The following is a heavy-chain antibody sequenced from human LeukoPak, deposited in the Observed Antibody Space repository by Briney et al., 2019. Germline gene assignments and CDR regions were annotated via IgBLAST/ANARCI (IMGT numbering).Heavy chain of an antibody. D-gene: IGHD1-1*01. CDR1: GFTFSSYG. CDR3: AKEAGEYNWNDAYYFDY. Sequence: GGSLRLSCAASGFTFSSYGMHWVRQAPGKGLEWVAFIRYDGSNKYYADSVKGRFTISRDNSKNTLYLQMNSLRAEDTAVYYCAKEAGEYNWNDAYYFDYWGQGTQVTVSS. V-gene: IGHV3-30*02. J-gene: IGHJ4*02. CDR2: IRYDGSNK.